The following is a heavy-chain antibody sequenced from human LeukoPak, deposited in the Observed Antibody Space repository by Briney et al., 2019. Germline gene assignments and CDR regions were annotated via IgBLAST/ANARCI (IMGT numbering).Heavy chain of an antibody. Sequence: GASLQISCKGSGSIFTNYWIGWVRQLPGKGLEWMGIIYPADSDTKYSPSFQGQVTISVDKSISTAYLQWSSLKASDTAMYYCARLLGYCSSTSCLYGMDGWGKGTTVTVSS. V-gene: IGHV5-51*01. D-gene: IGHD2-2*01. J-gene: IGHJ6*04. CDR3: ARLLGYCSSTSCLYGMDG. CDR1: GSIFTNYW. CDR2: IYPADSDT.